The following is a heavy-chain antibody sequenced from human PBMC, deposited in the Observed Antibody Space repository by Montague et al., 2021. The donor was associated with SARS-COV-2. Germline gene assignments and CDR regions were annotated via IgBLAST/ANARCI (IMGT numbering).Heavy chain of an antibody. J-gene: IGHJ6*03. D-gene: IGHD3-3*01. Sequence: TLSLTCTVSGDSITSKTHYWDWVRQPAGKGLEWIGRLLTSGATNFNPSLKSRLTIPRDTSKSEFYLKLSSVTAADTAVYYCARDSPHFDFWRGHYGDKYYMDIWGKGTTVTVS. V-gene: IGHV4-61*02. CDR3: ARDSPHFDFWRGHYGDKYYMDI. CDR1: GDSITSKTHY. CDR2: LLTSGAT.